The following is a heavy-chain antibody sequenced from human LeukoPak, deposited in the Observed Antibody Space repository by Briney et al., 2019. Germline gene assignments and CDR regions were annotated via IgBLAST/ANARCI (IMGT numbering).Heavy chain of an antibody. CDR3: ARVMAVGGGGYNLRGSFDY. Sequence: ASVKVSCKASGYTFTGYYMHWVRQAPGQGLEWMGWINPNSGGTNYAQKFQGRVTMTRDTSISTAYMELSRLRSDDTAVYYCARVMAVGGGGYNLRGSFDYWGQGTLVTVSS. CDR1: GYTFTGYY. V-gene: IGHV1-2*02. CDR2: INPNSGGT. D-gene: IGHD5-24*01. J-gene: IGHJ4*02.